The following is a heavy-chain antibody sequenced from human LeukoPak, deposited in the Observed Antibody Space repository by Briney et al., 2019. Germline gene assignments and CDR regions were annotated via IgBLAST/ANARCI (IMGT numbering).Heavy chain of an antibody. V-gene: IGHV1-24*01. D-gene: IGHD6-6*01. CDR1: GYTLTALS. Sequence: ASVKVSCKVSGYTLTALSIHWVRQAPGKGLEWMGGFDPEDSETIYAQKFQGRVTMTEDTSTDTAYMELSSLRSDDTAVYYCARGYSSSSGFDYWGQGTLVTVSS. J-gene: IGHJ4*02. CDR3: ARGYSSSSGFDY. CDR2: FDPEDSET.